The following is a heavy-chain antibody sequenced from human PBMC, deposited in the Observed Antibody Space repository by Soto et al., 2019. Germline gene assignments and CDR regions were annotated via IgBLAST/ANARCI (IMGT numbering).Heavy chain of an antibody. CDR3: ARGGLEVVGYYYYYGMDV. D-gene: IGHD3-22*01. J-gene: IGHJ6*02. Sequence: SETLSLTCTVSGGSITSSYWSWIRRPPGKGLEWIAYIYDTGISGYTPSTSYNPSLKSRVTISVETSKNQFSLKLSSVTAADTAVYYSARGGLEVVGYYYYYGMDVWGQGTTVTVSS. CDR1: GGSITSSY. CDR2: IYDTGISGYTPST. V-gene: IGHV4-59*12.